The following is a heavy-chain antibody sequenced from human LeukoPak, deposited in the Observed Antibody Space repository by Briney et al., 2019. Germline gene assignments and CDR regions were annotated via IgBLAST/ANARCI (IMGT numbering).Heavy chain of an antibody. V-gene: IGHV4-4*07. CDR1: GGSISSYY. D-gene: IGHD3-22*01. CDR2: IYTSGST. Sequence: SETLSLTCTVSGGSISSYYWSWIRRPAGKGLEWIGRIYTSGSTNYNPSLKSRVTMSVDTSKNQFSLKLSSVTAADTAVYYCAGAYYVPSYYMDVWGKGTTVTVSS. CDR3: AGAYYVPSYYMDV. J-gene: IGHJ6*03.